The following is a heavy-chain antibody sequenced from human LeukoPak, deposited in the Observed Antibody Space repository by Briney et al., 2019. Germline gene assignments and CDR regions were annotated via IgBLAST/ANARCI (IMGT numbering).Heavy chain of an antibody. CDR3: ARYSGSYRGWFDP. J-gene: IGHJ5*02. D-gene: IGHD1-26*01. CDR2: IYYSGRT. V-gene: IGHV4-59*01. Sequence: SETLSLTCTVSGGSLSIYYWSWIRQPPGKGLEWIGYIYYSGRTNYNPSLKSRVTISVYTSKNQISLKQSSVTAADAAVYYCARYSGSYRGWFDPWGQGTLVTVAS. CDR1: GGSLSIYY.